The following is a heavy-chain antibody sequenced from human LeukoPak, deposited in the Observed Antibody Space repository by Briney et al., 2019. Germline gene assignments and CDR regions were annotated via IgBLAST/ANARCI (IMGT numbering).Heavy chain of an antibody. V-gene: IGHV3-7*01. CDR2: IKKDGSEK. D-gene: IGHD6-19*01. Sequence: PGGSLRLSCAASGFTFSSYWVSWVRQAPGKGLEWVANIKKDGSEKKYVDSVKGRFTISRDNADNLLFLQMNSLRAEDTAIYYCAREGGNGWYSGWFDPWGQGTLVTVSS. CDR1: GFTFSSYW. CDR3: AREGGNGWYSGWFDP. J-gene: IGHJ5*02.